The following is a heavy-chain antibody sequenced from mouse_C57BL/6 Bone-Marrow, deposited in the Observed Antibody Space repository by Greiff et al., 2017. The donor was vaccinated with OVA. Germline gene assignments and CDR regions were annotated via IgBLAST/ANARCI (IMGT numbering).Heavy chain of an antibody. CDR2: ISSGGSYT. J-gene: IGHJ2*01. CDR1: GFTFSSYG. V-gene: IGHV5-6*01. Sequence: VQLKESGGDLVKPGGSLKLSCAASGFTFSSYGMSWVRQTPDKRLEWVATISSGGSYTYYPDSVKGRFTISRDNAKKTLYLQMSSLKSEDTAMYYCARQKPDYDYWGQGTTLTVSS. CDR3: ARQKPDYDY.